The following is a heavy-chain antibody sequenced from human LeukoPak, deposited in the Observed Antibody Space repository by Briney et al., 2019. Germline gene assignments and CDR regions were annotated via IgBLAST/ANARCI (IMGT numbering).Heavy chain of an antibody. J-gene: IGHJ6*03. CDR2: ISSSSSTI. Sequence: GGSLRLSCAASGFTFNSYWIHWVRQVPGEGLERVSYISSSSSTIYYADSVKGRFTISRDNAKNSLYLQMNSLRAEDTAVYYCARDVVRYMDVWGKGTTVTVSS. V-gene: IGHV3-48*04. CDR3: ARDVVRYMDV. CDR1: GFTFNSYW. D-gene: IGHD2-2*01.